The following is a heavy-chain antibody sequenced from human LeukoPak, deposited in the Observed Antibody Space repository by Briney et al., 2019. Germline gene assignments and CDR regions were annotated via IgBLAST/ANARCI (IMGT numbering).Heavy chain of an antibody. CDR1: GGSISSYY. CDR3: ARRPLAAAGTRGRYNWFDP. D-gene: IGHD6-13*01. V-gene: IGHV4-34*01. CDR2: INHSGST. Sequence: SETLSLTCTVSGGSISSYYWSWIRQPPGKGLEWIGEINHSGSTNYNPSLKSRVTISVDTSKNQFSLKLSSVTAADTAVYYCARRPLAAAGTRGRYNWFDPWGQGTLVTVSS. J-gene: IGHJ5*02.